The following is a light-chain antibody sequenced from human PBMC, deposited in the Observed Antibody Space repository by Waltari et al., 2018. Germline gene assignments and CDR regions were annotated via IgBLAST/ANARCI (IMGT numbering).Light chain of an antibody. Sequence: SSELTQDPAVSVALGQTVRITCQGDSLRSYYATWYQQKAGQAPILVIYGQNNRPSVIPKRFSDSYSGLTASLTSTGAQAEDEADYYCSSRDSGAHRNVFGTGTKVTVL. V-gene: IGLV3-19*01. CDR3: SSRDSGAHRNV. CDR2: GQN. J-gene: IGLJ1*01. CDR1: SLRSYY.